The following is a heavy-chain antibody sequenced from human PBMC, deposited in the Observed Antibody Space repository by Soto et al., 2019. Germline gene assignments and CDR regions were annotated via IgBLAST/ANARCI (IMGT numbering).Heavy chain of an antibody. J-gene: IGHJ4*02. CDR3: AKDLYSGSSHPDY. V-gene: IGHV3-30*18. CDR2: ISYEGSNK. Sequence: QVQLVESGGGVVQPGRSLRLSCAASGFTFSSYGMHWVRQAPGKGLEWVAVISYEGSNKYYADSVKVRFTISTDNSKNTLYLQMNSLRAEDTAVYYCAKDLYSGSSHPDYWGQGTLVTVSS. CDR1: GFTFSSYG. D-gene: IGHD1-26*01.